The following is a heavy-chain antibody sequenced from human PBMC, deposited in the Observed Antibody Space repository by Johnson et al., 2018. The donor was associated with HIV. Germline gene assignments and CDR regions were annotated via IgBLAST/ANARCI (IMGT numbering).Heavy chain of an antibody. CDR1: GFTFSSYA. Sequence: QVQLVESGGGAVQPGRSLRLSCEASGFTFSSYAMHWVRQAPGKGLEWVAVISHDGRNQKYADSVKGRFTISRDNSKKTLFLQMNSLRPEDTALYYLASPQSGVEPDYYDSSGYFRNDALDFWGQGTMVTVSS. J-gene: IGHJ3*01. D-gene: IGHD3-22*01. V-gene: IGHV3-30*14. CDR3: ASPQSGVEPDYYDSSGYFRNDALDF. CDR2: ISHDGRNQ.